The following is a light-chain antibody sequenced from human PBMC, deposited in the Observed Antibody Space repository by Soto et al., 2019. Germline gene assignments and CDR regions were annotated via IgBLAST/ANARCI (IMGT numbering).Light chain of an antibody. V-gene: IGLV1-51*01. CDR1: SSNIGTNF. CDR2: DNN. Sequence: QPVLTQPPSVSAAPGQQVTISCSGSSSNIGTNFVSWYQQVPGSAPKLLFYDNNKRPSGIPDRFSASKSGTSAILGITGLQTGDEAYYYCATWDHSLSAGIFGGGTKLTVL. J-gene: IGLJ2*01. CDR3: ATWDHSLSAGI.